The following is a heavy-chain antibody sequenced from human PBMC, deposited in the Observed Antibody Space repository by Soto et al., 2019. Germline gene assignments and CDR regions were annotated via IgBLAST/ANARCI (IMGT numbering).Heavy chain of an antibody. CDR2: IIPIFGTA. CDR3: AKVRYSSPMGDYYGMDV. J-gene: IGHJ6*01. V-gene: IGHV1-69*01. Sequence: QAQLEQSGGEVKKPGSSVKVSCKASRVAFSKFIATWVRQAPGLGLEWVGGIIPIFGTANYAQKFQGRVTITADESTSTSYMEVNNLRSEDTAVYYCAKVRYSSPMGDYYGMDVW. D-gene: IGHD6-19*01. CDR1: RVAFSKFI.